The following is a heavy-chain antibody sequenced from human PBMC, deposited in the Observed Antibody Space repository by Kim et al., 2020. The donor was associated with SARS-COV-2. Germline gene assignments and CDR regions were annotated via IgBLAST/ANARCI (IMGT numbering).Heavy chain of an antibody. CDR2: INTNTGNP. Sequence: ASVKVSCKASGYTFTSYALNWVRQAPGQGLEWMAWINTNTGNPTYAQGFTGRFVFSLDTSVSTAYLQISSLKAEDTAVYYCAREQPPGISSGWYYWGQGTLVTVSS. D-gene: IGHD6-19*01. CDR3: AREQPPGISSGWYY. V-gene: IGHV7-4-1*02. J-gene: IGHJ4*02. CDR1: GYTFTSYA.